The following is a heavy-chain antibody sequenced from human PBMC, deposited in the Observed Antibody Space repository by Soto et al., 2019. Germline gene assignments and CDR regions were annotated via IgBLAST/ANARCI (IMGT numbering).Heavy chain of an antibody. CDR3: AREREHSSWSSSEYLQH. D-gene: IGHD6-13*01. CDR1: GYTFSNYG. V-gene: IGHV1-18*01. CDR2: ISGYNANT. Sequence: HVQLVQSGAEVKKPGASVKVSCKASGYTFSNYGIHWVRQAPGQGLEWMGWISGYNANTRHAQKVQGRVTMTTDTSTNTAYIELRSLTSDDTAVYYCAREREHSSWSSSEYLQHWGQGTLITVSS. J-gene: IGHJ1*01.